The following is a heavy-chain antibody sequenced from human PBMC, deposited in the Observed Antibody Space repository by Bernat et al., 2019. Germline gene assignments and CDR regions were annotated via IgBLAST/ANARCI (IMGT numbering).Heavy chain of an antibody. CDR1: GYTFTSYY. CDR3: ARAPLGELEQAFDY. J-gene: IGHJ4*02. Sequence: QVQLVQSGAGVKKPGASVKVSCKASGYTFTSYYMHWVRQAPGQGLEWMGGIIPIFGTANYAQKFQGRVTITADESTSTAYMELSSLRSEDTAVYYCARAPLGELEQAFDYWGQGTLVTVSS. D-gene: IGHD1/OR15-1a*01. CDR2: IIPIFGTA. V-gene: IGHV1-69*01.